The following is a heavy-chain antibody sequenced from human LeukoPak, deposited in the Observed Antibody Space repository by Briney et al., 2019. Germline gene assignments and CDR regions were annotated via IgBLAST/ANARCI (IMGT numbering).Heavy chain of an antibody. V-gene: IGHV4-61*01. CDR2: IYYSGSA. CDR3: ARRVSWFDP. Sequence: SETLSLTCTVSGGSISSSSYYWSWIRQPPGKGLEWIGYIYYSGSAKYNPSLKSRVTISVDTSKNQFSLKLTSVTAADTAVYYCARRVSWFDPWGQGTLVTVSS. CDR1: GGSISSSSYY. D-gene: IGHD3-10*01. J-gene: IGHJ5*02.